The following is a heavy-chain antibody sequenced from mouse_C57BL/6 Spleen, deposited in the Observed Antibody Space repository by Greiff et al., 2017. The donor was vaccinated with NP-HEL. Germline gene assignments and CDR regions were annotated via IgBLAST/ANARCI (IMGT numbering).Heavy chain of an antibody. D-gene: IGHD1-1*01. J-gene: IGHJ1*03. CDR2: IYPGDGDT. CDR1: GYAFSSSW. CDR3: AHYGSSYEGYFDV. Sequence: VMLVESGPELVKPGASVKISCKASGYAFSSSWMNWVKQRPGKGLEWIGWIYPGDGDTNYNGKFKGKATLTADKSSSTAYMQLSSLTSEDSAVYFCAHYGSSYEGYFDVWGTGTTVTVSS. V-gene: IGHV1-82*01.